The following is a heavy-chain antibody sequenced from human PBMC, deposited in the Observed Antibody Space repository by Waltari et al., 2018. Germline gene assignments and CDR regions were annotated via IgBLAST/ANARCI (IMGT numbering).Heavy chain of an antibody. D-gene: IGHD2-2*01. CDR2: TYYRSMWYN. Sequence: QVQLQQSGPGLVKPSQTLSLTCAIPGDSVPSNRAPWNWTRKSPSRGLDWLGRTYYRSMWYNDYAVSVKSRIPIILDTSKNQFSLQLNSVTPEDTAVYYCARDLGRPQLNFYYYGMDVWGQGTTVTVSS. J-gene: IGHJ6*02. CDR1: GDSVPSNRAP. V-gene: IGHV6-1*01. CDR3: ARDLGRPQLNFYYYGMDV.